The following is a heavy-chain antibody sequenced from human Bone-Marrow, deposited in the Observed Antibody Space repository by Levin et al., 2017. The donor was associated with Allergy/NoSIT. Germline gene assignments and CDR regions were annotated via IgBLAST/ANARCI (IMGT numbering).Heavy chain of an antibody. D-gene: IGHD1-26*01. CDR1: GFRFNSYA. V-gene: IGHV3-23*01. Sequence: GGSLRLSCAASGFRFNSYAMSWVRQGPGRGLEWVSAISGSGHNTYSAGSVKGRFTISRDNSKNMLYLQMNSLRAEDTAIYYCAKDLSGSLGADDGFDVWGQGTFVTVSS. CDR3: AKDLSGSLGADDGFDV. J-gene: IGHJ3*01. CDR2: ISGSGHNT.